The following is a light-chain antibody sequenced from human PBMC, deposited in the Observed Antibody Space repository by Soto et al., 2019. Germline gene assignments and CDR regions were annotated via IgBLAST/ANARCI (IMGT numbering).Light chain of an antibody. J-gene: IGLJ1*01. CDR2: DLN. CDR3: CSYTSSSTYV. Sequence: QSVLTQPASVSGSPAQSITISCTGTSSDVGGYNVSWYQQHPGKAPKLMIFDLNNRPSGVSNRFSGSKSGNTASLTISGLHAEDEADYYCCSYTSSSTYVFGTGTKVTVL. V-gene: IGLV2-14*01. CDR1: SSDVGGYN.